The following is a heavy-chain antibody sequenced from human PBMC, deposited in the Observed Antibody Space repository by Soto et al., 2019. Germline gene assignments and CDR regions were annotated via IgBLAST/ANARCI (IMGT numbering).Heavy chain of an antibody. V-gene: IGHV1-18*04. J-gene: IGHJ4*02. D-gene: IGHD6-6*01. Sequence: QVQLVQSGGEVKKPGASVEVSCRTSGYMFTTYGISWVRQAPGQGLEWMAWISAYNGNKKYAQKFQGRVTMTTDTSTSTVSMERRNLTLDDTGTYFCARTGGGMASRPLEYWGQGTLVTVSS. CDR3: ARTGGGMASRPLEY. CDR1: GYMFTTYG. CDR2: ISAYNGNK.